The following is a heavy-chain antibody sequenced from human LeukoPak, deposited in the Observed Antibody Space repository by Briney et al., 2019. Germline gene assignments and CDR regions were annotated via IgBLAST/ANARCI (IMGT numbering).Heavy chain of an antibody. D-gene: IGHD3-10*01. CDR3: ARGGYYGSGNDFRFDP. CDR2: IYTSGST. Sequence: SETLSLTCAVYGGSFSGYYWSWIRQPAGKGLDWIGRIYTSGSTNYNPSLKSRVTISVDTSKNQFSLKLSSVTAADTAVYYCARGGYYGSGNDFRFDPWGQGTLVTVSS. CDR1: GGSFSGYY. V-gene: IGHV4-59*10. J-gene: IGHJ5*02.